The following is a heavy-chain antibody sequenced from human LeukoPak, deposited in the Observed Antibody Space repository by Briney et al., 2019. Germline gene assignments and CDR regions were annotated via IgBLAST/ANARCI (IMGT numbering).Heavy chain of an antibody. J-gene: IGHJ4*02. Sequence: SETLSLTCTVSGGSISSYYWSWIRQPPGKGLEWIGYIYYSGSTNYNPSLKSRVTISVDTSKNQFSLKVSSVTAADTAVYYCARGEWELPLFDYWGQGTLVTVSS. CDR1: GGSISSYY. D-gene: IGHD1-26*01. V-gene: IGHV4-59*08. CDR2: IYYSGST. CDR3: ARGEWELPLFDY.